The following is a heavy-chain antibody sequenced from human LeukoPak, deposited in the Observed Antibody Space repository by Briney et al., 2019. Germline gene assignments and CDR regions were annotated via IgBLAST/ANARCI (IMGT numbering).Heavy chain of an antibody. CDR2: ISSSGSNI. V-gene: IGHV3-48*03. CDR3: ARGNSGWYGEIEY. J-gene: IGHJ4*02. D-gene: IGHD3-10*01. CDR1: GFTFSSYE. Sequence: GGSLRLSCAASGFTFSSYEMNWVRQAPGKGLEWVSYISSSGSNIYYADSVKGRFTISRDNAKNSLYLQMSSLRAEDTAVYYCARGNSGWYGEIEYWGQGTLVTVSS.